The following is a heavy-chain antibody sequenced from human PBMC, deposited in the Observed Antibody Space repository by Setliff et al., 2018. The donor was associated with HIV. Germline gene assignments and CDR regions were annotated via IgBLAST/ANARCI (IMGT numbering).Heavy chain of an antibody. D-gene: IGHD3-22*01. V-gene: IGHV4-28*06. Sequence: PSETLSLTCAVSGYSISSSNWWAWFRQPPGKGLEWIGYIYHNGNTNYNPSLRSRVTMSIDTSKNQFFLKLSSVTALDTATYYCARMGNSYDSSGSYDYFDYWGRGTPVTVSS. CDR3: ARMGNSYDSSGSYDYFDY. J-gene: IGHJ4*02. CDR2: IYHNGNT. CDR1: GYSISSSNW.